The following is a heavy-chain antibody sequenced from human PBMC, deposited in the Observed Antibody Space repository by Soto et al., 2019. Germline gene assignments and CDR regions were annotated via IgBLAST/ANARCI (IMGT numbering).Heavy chain of an antibody. CDR2: TYYTSKWYN. CDR1: GDSVFSSTAA. Sequence: SQTLSLTCAISGDSVFSSTAAWNWIRQSPSRGLEWLGRTYYTSKWYNDYAVSVKSRITINPDTSKHQFSLHLDSVTPEDTAVYYSVRDVSGSGWFNDFDIWGHGTMVTVSS. D-gene: IGHD6-19*01. V-gene: IGHV6-1*01. CDR3: VRDVSGSGWFNDFDI. J-gene: IGHJ3*02.